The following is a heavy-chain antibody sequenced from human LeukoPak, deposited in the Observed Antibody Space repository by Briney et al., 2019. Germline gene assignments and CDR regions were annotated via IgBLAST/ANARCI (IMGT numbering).Heavy chain of an antibody. J-gene: IGHJ4*02. V-gene: IGHV3-7*05. D-gene: IGHD3-22*01. CDR2: MNQDGSAK. CDR1: GFTFSRYW. Sequence: QPGGSLRLSCAASGFTFSRYWMTWVRQARGKGLEWVANMNQDGSAKYYVDSVKGRFTISRDNAKNSQYLQMNSLRAEDTAVYYCATDSDRRSDYWGQGTLVTVSS. CDR3: ATDSDRRSDY.